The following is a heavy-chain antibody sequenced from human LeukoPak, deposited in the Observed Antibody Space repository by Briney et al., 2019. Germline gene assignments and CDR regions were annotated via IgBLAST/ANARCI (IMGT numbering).Heavy chain of an antibody. V-gene: IGHV3-53*01. D-gene: IGHD3-10*01. CDR1: GFIVSSNY. J-gene: IGHJ4*02. CDR2: IYSGGST. CDR3: AKDIRSYYGSGSLWDY. Sequence: GGSLRLSCAASGFIVSSNYMSWVRQAPGKGLEWVSIIYSGGSTYYADSVKGRFTISRDKSKNTLYLQMNSLRAEDTAVYYCAKDIRSYYGSGSLWDYWGQGTLVTVSS.